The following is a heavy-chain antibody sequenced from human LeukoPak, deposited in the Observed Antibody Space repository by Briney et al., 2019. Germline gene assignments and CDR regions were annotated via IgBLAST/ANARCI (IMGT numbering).Heavy chain of an antibody. CDR1: GFTFSSYS. Sequence: HTGGSLRLSCAASGFTFSSYSMNWVRQAPGKGLEWVSYISSSGSTIYYADSVRGRFTISRDNSKNTLFLQMNGLRADDTAVYYCAREDRGSGSFDYWGQGTLVTVSS. D-gene: IGHD3-10*01. CDR3: AREDRGSGSFDY. J-gene: IGHJ4*02. CDR2: ISSSGSTI. V-gene: IGHV3-48*01.